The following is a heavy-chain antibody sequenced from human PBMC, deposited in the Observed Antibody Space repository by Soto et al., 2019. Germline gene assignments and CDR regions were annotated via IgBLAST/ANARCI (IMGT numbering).Heavy chain of an antibody. CDR2: AYHNGLT. D-gene: IGHD2-15*01. Sequence: QVQLQESGPGLVKPSGTLSLTCAVSGDSVTTNYWWSWVRQAPGKGLEWIGEAYHNGLTNYNPSPKSRVTMSVDTSKHQFSLKLTSVTAADTAIYYCARDAAVPGESDRFDYWGQGILVTVSS. CDR3: ARDAAVPGESDRFDY. J-gene: IGHJ4*02. V-gene: IGHV4-4*02. CDR1: GDSVTTNYW.